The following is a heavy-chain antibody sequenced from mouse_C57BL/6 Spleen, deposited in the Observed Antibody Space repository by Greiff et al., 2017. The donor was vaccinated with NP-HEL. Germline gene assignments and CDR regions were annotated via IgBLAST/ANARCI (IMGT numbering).Heavy chain of an antibody. V-gene: IGHV2-5*01. CDR3: ATYYDGREGFAY. CDR2: IWRGGST. D-gene: IGHD1-1*01. J-gene: IGHJ3*01. Sequence: VMLVESGPGLVQPSQSLSITCTVSGFSLTSYGVHWVRQSPGKGLEWLGVIWRGGSTDYNAAFMSRLSITKDNSKSQVFFKMNSLQADDTAIYYCATYYDGREGFAYWGQGTLVTVSA. CDR1: GFSLTSYG.